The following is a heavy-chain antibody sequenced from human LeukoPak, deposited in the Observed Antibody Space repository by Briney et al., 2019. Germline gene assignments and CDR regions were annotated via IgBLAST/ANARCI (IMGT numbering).Heavy chain of an antibody. Sequence: SETLSLTCTVSGGSITSYSYYWGWIRQPPRKGLESIASIYYGGDTNYNPSLKSRVTISVDTSKNQFSLKLISVTAADTAVYYCARHRRSSGWPYYFDYWGQGTLVAVSS. CDR2: IYYGGDT. CDR3: ARHRRSSGWPYYFDY. CDR1: GGSITSYSYY. J-gene: IGHJ4*02. D-gene: IGHD6-19*01. V-gene: IGHV4-39*01.